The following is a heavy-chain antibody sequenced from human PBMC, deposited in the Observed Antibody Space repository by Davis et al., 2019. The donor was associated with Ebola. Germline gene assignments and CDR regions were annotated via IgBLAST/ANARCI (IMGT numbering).Heavy chain of an antibody. Sequence: PSETLSLTCAVSGGSISSSNWWSWVRQPPGKGLEWIGEIYHSGSTNYNPSLKSRVTISVDKSKNQFSLKLSSVTAADTAVYYCARDHLVVVPAAMGYYYYGMDVWGQGTTVTVSS. CDR2: IYHSGST. CDR3: ARDHLVVVPAAMGYYYYGMDV. CDR1: GGSISSSNW. D-gene: IGHD2-2*01. J-gene: IGHJ6*02. V-gene: IGHV4-4*02.